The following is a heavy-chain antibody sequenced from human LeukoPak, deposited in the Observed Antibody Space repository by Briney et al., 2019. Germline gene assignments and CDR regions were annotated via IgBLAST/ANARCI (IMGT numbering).Heavy chain of an antibody. CDR2: INHSGST. D-gene: IGHD3-10*01. J-gene: IGHJ6*02. V-gene: IGHV4-34*01. CDR3: ARGRVRGVTYYYYYGMDV. Sequence: SQTLSLTCAVDGGSFSGYYWSWVRQAPGKGLEWIGEINHSGSTNYNPSLKSGLTISVDTSEHQFSLKVSSVSAADTAVYYCARGRVRGVTYYYYYGMDVWGQGTTVTVSS. CDR1: GGSFSGYY.